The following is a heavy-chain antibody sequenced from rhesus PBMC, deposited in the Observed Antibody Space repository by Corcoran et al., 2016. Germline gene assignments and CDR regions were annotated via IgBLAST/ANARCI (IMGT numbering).Heavy chain of an antibody. CDR2: IYGCSGGT. CDR3: ARMRADWYFDL. J-gene: IGHJ2*01. Sequence: QVQLQESGPGVVKPSETLSLTCAVSGYSISSGYDWSWIRQPPGKGLEWIGYIYGCSGGTNYNPSLKTRVTISKDTSKNQCSLKLSSVTAADTAVYYCARMRADWYFDLWGPGTPITISS. V-gene: IGHV4-76*01. CDR1: GYSISSGYD.